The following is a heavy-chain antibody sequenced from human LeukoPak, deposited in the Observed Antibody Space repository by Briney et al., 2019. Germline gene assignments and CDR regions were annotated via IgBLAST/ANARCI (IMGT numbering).Heavy chain of an antibody. D-gene: IGHD5-18*01. CDR2: ISAYNGNA. CDR3: ARVDTAMVSFDY. V-gene: IGHV1-18*01. Sequence: ASVKVSCKASGYTFTSYAMHWVRQAPGQRLEWMGWISAYNGNANYAQKLQGRVTMTTDTSTSTAYMELRSLRSDDTAVYYCARVDTAMVSFDYWGQGTLVTVSS. J-gene: IGHJ4*02. CDR1: GYTFTSYA.